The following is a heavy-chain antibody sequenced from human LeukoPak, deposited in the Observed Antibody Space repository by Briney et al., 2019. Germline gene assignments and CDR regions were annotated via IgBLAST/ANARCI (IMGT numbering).Heavy chain of an antibody. CDR1: GGTFSSYA. J-gene: IGHJ2*01. CDR2: FDPEDGET. CDR3: ATGYSSGWHRYWYFDL. Sequence: GASVKVSCKASGGTFSSYAISWVRQAPGQGLEWMGGFDPEDGETIYAQKFQGRVTMTEDTSTDTAYMELSSLRSEDTAVYYCATGYSSGWHRYWYFDLWGRGTLVTVSS. V-gene: IGHV1-24*01. D-gene: IGHD6-19*01.